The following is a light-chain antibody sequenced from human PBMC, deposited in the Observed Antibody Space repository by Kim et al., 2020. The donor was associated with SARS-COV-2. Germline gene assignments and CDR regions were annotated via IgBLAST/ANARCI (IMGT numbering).Light chain of an antibody. J-gene: IGLJ3*02. CDR1: SGNIASNY. CDR2: EDD. CDR3: QSYDSGYQV. V-gene: IGLV6-57*01. Sequence: GKTITISCTRSSGNIASNYVQWYQQRPGRSPTTVIYEDDQRPSGVPDRFSGSIDSSSNSASLTISGLKIEDEADYYCQSYDSGYQVFGGGTQLTVL.